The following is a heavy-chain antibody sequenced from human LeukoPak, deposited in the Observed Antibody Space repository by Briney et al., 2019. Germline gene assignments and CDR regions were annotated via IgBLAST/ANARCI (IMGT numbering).Heavy chain of an antibody. CDR1: GFTFRSYG. J-gene: IGHJ1*01. D-gene: IGHD3-22*01. Sequence: GGSLRLSCAASGFTFRSYGTHWVRQAPGKGLEYVSAISSNGGRTYYANSVKGRFTISRGNSRNTLYLQMGSLRAEDMAVYYCATYYYDSGGFHFHHWGQGTLVTVSS. CDR3: ATYYYDSGGFHFHH. V-gene: IGHV3-64*01. CDR2: ISSNGGRT.